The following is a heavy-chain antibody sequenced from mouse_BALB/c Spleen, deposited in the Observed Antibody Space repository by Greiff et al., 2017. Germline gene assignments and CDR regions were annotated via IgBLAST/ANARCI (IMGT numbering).Heavy chain of an antibody. D-gene: IGHD1-1*01. V-gene: IGHV7-3*02. CDR2: IRNKANGYTT. Sequence: EVQRVESGGGLVQPGGSLRLSCATSGFTFTDYYMSWVRQPPGKALEWLGFIRNKANGYTTEYSASVKGRFTISRDNSQSILYLQMNTLRAEDSATYYCARYYGSSYFDVWGAGTTVTVSS. J-gene: IGHJ1*01. CDR3: ARYYGSSYFDV. CDR1: GFTFTDYY.